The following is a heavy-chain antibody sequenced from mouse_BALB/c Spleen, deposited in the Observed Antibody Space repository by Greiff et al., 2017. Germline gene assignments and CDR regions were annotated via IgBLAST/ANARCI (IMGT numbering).Heavy chain of an antibody. CDR3: AIYGNSWFAY. V-gene: IGHV3-6*02. Sequence: EVQLQESGPGLVKPSQSLSLTCSVTGYSITSGYYWNWIRQFPGNKLEWMGYISYDGSNNYNPSLKNRISITRDTSKNQFFLKLNSVTTEDTATYYCAIYGNSWFAYWGQGTLVTVSA. D-gene: IGHD2-1*01. CDR2: ISYDGSN. J-gene: IGHJ3*01. CDR1: GYSITSGYY.